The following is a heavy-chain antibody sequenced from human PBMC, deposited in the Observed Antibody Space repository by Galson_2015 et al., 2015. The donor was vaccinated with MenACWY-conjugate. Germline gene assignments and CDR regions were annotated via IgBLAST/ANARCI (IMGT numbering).Heavy chain of an antibody. D-gene: IGHD1-26*01. V-gene: IGHV3-74*01. CDR2: IDPDGSTT. CDR3: ATAGSYRFDY. J-gene: IGHJ4*02. CDR1: GFTFSTYW. Sequence: SLRLSCAPSGFTFSTYWMHWVRQAPGKGLEWVSRIDPDGSTTDYAESMKGRFTISRDNAKNTLFLQIHSLRVEDTAVYYCATAGSYRFDYWGQG.